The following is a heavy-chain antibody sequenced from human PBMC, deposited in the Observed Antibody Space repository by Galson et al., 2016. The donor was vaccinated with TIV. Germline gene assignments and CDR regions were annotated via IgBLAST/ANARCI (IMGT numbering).Heavy chain of an antibody. Sequence: ETLSLTCTVSGGSISSTSYYWGWIRQPPGKGLEWIGNIYYSGSAYYNPSLKSRVTISVDTSKNQFSLKLSSVTAADTAVYYCATYCSSTTCLFDPWGQGTLVTVSP. J-gene: IGHJ5*02. D-gene: IGHD2-2*01. V-gene: IGHV4-39*01. CDR2: IYYSGSA. CDR3: ATYCSSTTCLFDP. CDR1: GGSISSTSYY.